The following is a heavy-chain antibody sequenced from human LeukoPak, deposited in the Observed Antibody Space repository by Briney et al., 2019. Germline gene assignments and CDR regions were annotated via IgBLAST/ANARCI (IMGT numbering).Heavy chain of an antibody. CDR2: ISGSGGST. V-gene: IGHV3-23*01. CDR1: GFTFSSYA. CDR3: AKDRPFYYDSSEGYFQH. Sequence: PGGSLRLSCAASGFTFSSYAMSWVRQAPGKGLHWVSAISGSGGSTYYAVSVKGRFTISRDNSKNTLYLQMRSLRAESTAVYYCAKDRPFYYDSSEGYFQHWGQGTLVTVSS. J-gene: IGHJ1*01. D-gene: IGHD3-22*01.